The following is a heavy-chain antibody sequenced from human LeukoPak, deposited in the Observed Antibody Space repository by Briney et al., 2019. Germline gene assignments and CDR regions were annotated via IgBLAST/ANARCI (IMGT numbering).Heavy chain of an antibody. CDR2: IYYSGST. Sequence: SETLSLTCTVSGGSISSGGYYWSWIRQHPGKGLEWIGYIYYSGSTYYNPSLKSRVTTSVDTSKNQFSLKLSSVTAADTAVYYCARAPESYYDSSGYFDYWGQGTLVTVSS. J-gene: IGHJ4*02. CDR3: ARAPESYYDSSGYFDY. D-gene: IGHD3-22*01. CDR1: GGSISSGGYY. V-gene: IGHV4-31*03.